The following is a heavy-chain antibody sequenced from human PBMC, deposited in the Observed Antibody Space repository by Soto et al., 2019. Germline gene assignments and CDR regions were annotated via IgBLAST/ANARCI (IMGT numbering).Heavy chain of an antibody. CDR3: ARRLVRGVHYYYYYGMDV. J-gene: IGHJ6*02. V-gene: IGHV5-10-1*01. CDR2: VDPSDSDT. Sequence: GESLKISCKGSGYSFTSYWISWVRQMPGKGLEWMGRVDPSDSDTNYSPSFQGHVTISADKSISTAYLQWSSLKASDTAMYYCARRLVRGVHYYYYYGMDVWGQGTTVTVSS. CDR1: GYSFTSYW. D-gene: IGHD3-10*01.